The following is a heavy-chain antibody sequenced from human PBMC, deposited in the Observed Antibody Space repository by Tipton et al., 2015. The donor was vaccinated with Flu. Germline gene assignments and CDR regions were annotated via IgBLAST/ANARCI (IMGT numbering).Heavy chain of an antibody. Sequence: SLRLSCAASGFIFSDHWMTWVRQAPGKGLEWVANIKGDGTLRDYVGSVKGRFTISRDNAKNSLYLQMSSLRAEDTAVYWCARGYSGSQGYWGPGTLATVSS. CDR1: GFIFSDHW. CDR3: ARGYSGSQGY. V-gene: IGHV3-7*01. D-gene: IGHD3-10*01. J-gene: IGHJ4*02. CDR2: IKGDGTLR.